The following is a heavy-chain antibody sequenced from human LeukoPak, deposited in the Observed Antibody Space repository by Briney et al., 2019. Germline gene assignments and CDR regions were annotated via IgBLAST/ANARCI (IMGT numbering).Heavy chain of an antibody. V-gene: IGHV3-7*01. CDR1: GFTFSSYW. Sequence: GGSLRLSCVASGFTFSSYWMSWVRQAPGKGLEWVANIKQDESEKYYVDSVKGRFTISRDNAKNSLYLQMNSLRAGDTAVYYCARDFEISSGWGQGTLVTVSS. J-gene: IGHJ4*02. CDR2: IKQDESEK. CDR3: ARDFEISSG. D-gene: IGHD6-19*01.